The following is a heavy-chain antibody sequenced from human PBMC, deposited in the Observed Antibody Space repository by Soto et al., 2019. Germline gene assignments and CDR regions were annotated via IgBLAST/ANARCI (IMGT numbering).Heavy chain of an antibody. J-gene: IGHJ6*02. CDR3: AKETLRYYAMDV. V-gene: IGHV3-30*18. CDR2: ISYDGSKK. Sequence: GGSLRLSCAASGFTFNNYGMHWVRQAPGKGLEWVAVISYDGSKKYYTDSVKGRFTISRDNSKNTLYLQMNSLRAEDTAVYYCAKETLRYYAMDVWGQGTTVTVSS. CDR1: GFTFNNYG.